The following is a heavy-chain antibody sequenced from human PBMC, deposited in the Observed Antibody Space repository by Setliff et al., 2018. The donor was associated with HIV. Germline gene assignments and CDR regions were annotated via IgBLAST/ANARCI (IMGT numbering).Heavy chain of an antibody. CDR3: AREIPYSCGGRGHPL. D-gene: IGHD2-21*01. Sequence: PSETLSLTCALYGGSFSDYYWSWIRQPPGMGLEWIGEVNRGRRTNYNSSLKSRVTISIDTSRNQFSLTVSSVTAADTAVYYCAREIPYSCGGRGHPLWGQGTLVTVSS. V-gene: IGHV4-34*01. CDR1: GGSFSDYY. J-gene: IGHJ4*02. CDR2: VNRGRRT.